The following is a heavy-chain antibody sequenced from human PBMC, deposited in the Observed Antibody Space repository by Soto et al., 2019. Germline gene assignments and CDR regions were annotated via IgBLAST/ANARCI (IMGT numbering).Heavy chain of an antibody. V-gene: IGHV4-39*01. Sequence: PSETLSVTCTVSVGSISISSYCWGWIRQPPGKGLPRIGSIYYSGSTYYNPSLKSRVTISVDTSKNQFSLKLSSVTAADTAVYYCARTVTYYYDSSGYYYVGYFDYWGQGTLVTVSS. CDR2: IYYSGST. D-gene: IGHD3-22*01. CDR3: ARTVTYYYDSSGYYYVGYFDY. CDR1: VGSISISSYC. J-gene: IGHJ4*02.